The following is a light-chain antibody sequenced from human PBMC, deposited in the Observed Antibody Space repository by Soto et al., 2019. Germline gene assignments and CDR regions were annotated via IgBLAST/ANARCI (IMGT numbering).Light chain of an antibody. J-gene: IGKJ3*01. CDR3: QQYTNLPT. CDR1: QSVSSN. CDR2: GAS. Sequence: EIVMTQSPATLSVSPGERATLSCRASQSVSSNLAWYQQKPGQAPRLLIYGASTRATGIPARFSGSGAGTEFTLTITSLQSEDFAVYSCQQYTNLPTFGPGTKVDIK. V-gene: IGKV3-15*01.